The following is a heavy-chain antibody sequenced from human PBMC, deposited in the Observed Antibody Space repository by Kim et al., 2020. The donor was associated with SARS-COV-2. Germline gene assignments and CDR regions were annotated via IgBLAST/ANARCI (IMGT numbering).Heavy chain of an antibody. D-gene: IGHD3-10*01. CDR3: ARGRYYGSGSYDY. CDR1: GGSISSYY. CDR2: IYYSGST. V-gene: IGHV4-59*01. Sequence: SETLSLTCTVSGGSISSYYWSWIRQPPGKGLEWIGYIYYSGSTNYNPSLKSRVTISVDTSKNQFSLKLSSVTAADTAVYYCARGRYYGSGSYDYWGQGTLVTVSS. J-gene: IGHJ4*02.